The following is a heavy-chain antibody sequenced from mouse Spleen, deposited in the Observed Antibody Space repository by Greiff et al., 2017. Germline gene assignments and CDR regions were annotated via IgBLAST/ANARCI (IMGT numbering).Heavy chain of an antibody. CDR3: ARQGLRRKAMDY. D-gene: IGHD2-2*01. V-gene: IGHV1-19*01. CDR1: GYTFTDYY. Sequence: VQLQQSGPVLVKPGASVKMSCKASGYTFTDYYMNWVKQSHGKSLEWIGVINPYNGGTSYNQKFKGKATLTVDKSSSTAYMELNSLTSEDSAVYYCARQGLRRKAMDYWGQGTSVTVSS. CDR2: INPYNGGT. J-gene: IGHJ4*01.